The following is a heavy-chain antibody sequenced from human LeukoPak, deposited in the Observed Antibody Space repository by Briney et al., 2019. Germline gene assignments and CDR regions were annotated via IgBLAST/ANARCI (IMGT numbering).Heavy chain of an antibody. CDR3: ARGRGVDY. D-gene: IGHD3-10*01. Sequence: GGSLRLSCAASGFTFSSYAMHWVRQAPGKGLEWVADIKQDGSEKYYVDSVKGRFTISRDNAKNSLYLQMNSLRAEDTAVYYCARGRGVDYWGQGTLVTVSS. J-gene: IGHJ4*02. V-gene: IGHV3-7*01. CDR2: IKQDGSEK. CDR1: GFTFSSYA.